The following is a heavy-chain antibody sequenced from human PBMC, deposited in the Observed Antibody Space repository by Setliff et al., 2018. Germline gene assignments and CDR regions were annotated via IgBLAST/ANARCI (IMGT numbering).Heavy chain of an antibody. D-gene: IGHD3-22*01. CDR2: INPNSGGT. Sequence: ASVKVSCKTSGYTFTGYYMHWVRQAPGQGLEWMGRINPNSGGTNYAQKFQGRVTMTRDTSISTAYMELSRLRSDDTAVYYCARSYYYDSSAANWFDPWGQGTLVTVSS. V-gene: IGHV1-2*06. J-gene: IGHJ5*02. CDR3: ARSYYYDSSAANWFDP. CDR1: GYTFTGYY.